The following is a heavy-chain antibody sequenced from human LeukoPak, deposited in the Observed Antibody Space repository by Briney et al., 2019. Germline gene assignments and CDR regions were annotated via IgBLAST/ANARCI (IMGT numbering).Heavy chain of an antibody. J-gene: IGHJ4*02. CDR3: ARDPSGEYGDYFDY. Sequence: GGSLRLSCAASGFTFSSYWTHSVRQGPGKGLVWVSRINSDGSSTTYADSVKGRFTISRDNAKNTLYLQMNSLRAEDTAVYYCARDPSGEYGDYFDYWGQGTLVTVSS. V-gene: IGHV3-74*01. D-gene: IGHD4-17*01. CDR1: GFTFSSYW. CDR2: INSDGSST.